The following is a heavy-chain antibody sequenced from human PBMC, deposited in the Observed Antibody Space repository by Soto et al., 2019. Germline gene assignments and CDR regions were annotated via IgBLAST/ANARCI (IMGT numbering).Heavy chain of an antibody. Sequence: GESLKISCKGSGYTFTNYWIGWVRQMPGKGLEWMGIIYPGDSDIRYSPSFQGQVTISADKSITTAYLQWSSLKASDTAMYYCANTPXIAALGLPEFTYYGMDVWGQGTTVTVSS. J-gene: IGHJ6*02. D-gene: IGHD6-13*01. CDR1: GYTFTNYW. CDR2: IYPGDSDI. CDR3: ANTPXIAALGLPEFTYYGMDV. V-gene: IGHV5-51*01.